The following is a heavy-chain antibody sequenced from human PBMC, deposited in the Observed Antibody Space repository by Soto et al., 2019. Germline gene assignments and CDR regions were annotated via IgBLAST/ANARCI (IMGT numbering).Heavy chain of an antibody. J-gene: IGHJ6*02. CDR1: GYSISSGYY. D-gene: IGHD5-12*01. CDR3: ARDGGYDSGYYYGMDV. CDR2: IYHSGST. Sequence: SETLSLTCTVSGYSISSGYYWGWIRQPPEKGLEWIGSIYHSGSTYYNPSLKSRVTISVDTSKNQFSLKLSSVTAADTAVYYCARDGGYDSGYYYGMDVWGQGTTVTVSS. V-gene: IGHV4-38-2*02.